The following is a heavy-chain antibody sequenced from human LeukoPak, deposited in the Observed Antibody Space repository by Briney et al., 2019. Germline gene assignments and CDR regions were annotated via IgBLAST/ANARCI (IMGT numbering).Heavy chain of an antibody. CDR2: IDWDDDK. V-gene: IGHV2-70*01. J-gene: IGHJ6*02. D-gene: IGHD1-1*01. Sequence: SGPTLLNPTQTLTLTCTFSGFSLSTSGMCVSWIRQPPGKALEWLALIDWDDDKYYSTSLKTRLTISKDTSKNQVVLTMTNMDPVDTATYYCARIQGWNDYYYGMDVWGQGTTVTVSS. CDR1: GFSLSTSGMC. CDR3: ARIQGWNDYYYGMDV.